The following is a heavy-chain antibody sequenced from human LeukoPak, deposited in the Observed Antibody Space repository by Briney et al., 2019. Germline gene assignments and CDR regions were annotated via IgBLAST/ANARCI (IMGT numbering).Heavy chain of an antibody. CDR3: ARDSMVVVTIHDAFEI. Sequence: GASVKVSCKASGYSFTNYGFSGLGQPLGQGLEGLGWISAHNGKIDFSPRFHGRLVLTTDTSTSTSYMELSSLRPDDTAVYFCARDSMVVVTIHDAFEIWGQGTRVTVSS. D-gene: IGHD3-22*01. V-gene: IGHV1-18*04. CDR1: GYSFTNYG. CDR2: ISAHNGKI. J-gene: IGHJ3*02.